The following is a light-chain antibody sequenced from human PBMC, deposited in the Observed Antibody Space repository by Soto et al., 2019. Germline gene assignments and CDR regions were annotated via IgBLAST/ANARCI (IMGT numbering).Light chain of an antibody. CDR1: SSDVGGYNH. CDR2: DVS. J-gene: IGLJ1*01. CDR3: SSYASRSTYV. V-gene: IGLV2-14*03. Sequence: QSVLTQPASVSGSPGQSITISCTGTSSDVGGYNHVSWYQQHPGKAPKLMIYDVSNRPSGVSNRFFGSKSGNTASLTISGLQAEDEGDYYCSSYASRSTYVFGTGTKLNVL.